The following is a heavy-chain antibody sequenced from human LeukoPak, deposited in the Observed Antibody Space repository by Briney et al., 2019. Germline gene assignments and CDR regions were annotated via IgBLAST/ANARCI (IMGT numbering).Heavy chain of an antibody. V-gene: IGHV3-48*04. CDR3: ARTPPRIAVAGTRYYYYYYYMDV. J-gene: IGHJ6*03. CDR1: GFTFSSYS. CDR2: ISSSSSTI. D-gene: IGHD6-19*01. Sequence: GGSLRLSCAASGFTFSSYSMNWVRQAPGKGLEWVSYISSSSSTIYYADSVKGRFTISRDNAKNSLYLQMNSLRAEDTAVYYCARTPPRIAVAGTRYYYYYYYMDVWGKGTTVTVSS.